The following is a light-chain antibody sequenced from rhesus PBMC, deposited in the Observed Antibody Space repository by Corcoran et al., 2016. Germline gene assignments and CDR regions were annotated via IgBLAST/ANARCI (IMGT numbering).Light chain of an antibody. V-gene: IGKV1-25*01. CDR1: QGITND. CDR2: EAS. CDR3: QHYYSTPLT. J-gene: IGKJ4*01. Sequence: DIQMTQSPSSLSASVGDRVTITCRASQGITNDLAWYQQKPGETPKLLIYEASSLQSGIPSRFSGSGSWTDFTLTISSLQSEDFATYYCQHYYSTPLTFGGGTKVELK.